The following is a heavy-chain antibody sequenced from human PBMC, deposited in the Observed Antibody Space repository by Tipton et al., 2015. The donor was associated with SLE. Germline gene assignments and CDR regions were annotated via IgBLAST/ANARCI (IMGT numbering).Heavy chain of an antibody. J-gene: IGHJ6*02. CDR1: GFTFSSYA. D-gene: IGHD6-13*01. CDR3: ARLIAAAGSYGMDV. V-gene: IGHV3-23*01. CDR2: ISGSGGST. Sequence: SLRLSCAASGFTFSSYAMSWVRQAPGKGLEWVSAISGSGGSTYYADSVKGRFTISRDNSKNTLYLQMNSLRAEDTAVYYCARLIAAAGSYGMDVWGQGTTVTVSS.